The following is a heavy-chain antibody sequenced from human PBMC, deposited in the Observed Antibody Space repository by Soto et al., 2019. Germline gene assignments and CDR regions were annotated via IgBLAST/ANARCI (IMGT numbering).Heavy chain of an antibody. J-gene: IGHJ5*02. CDR2: IDWDDDK. CDR3: ARRGVRAAATNWFDP. D-gene: IGHD6-13*01. V-gene: IGHV2-70*01. Sequence: SGPTLVNPTQTLTLTCTFSGFSLSTSGMCVSRIRQPPGKALEWLALIDWDDDKYYSTSLKTRLTISKDTSKNQVVLTMTNMDPVDTATYYCARRGVRAAATNWFDPWGQGILVTVSS. CDR1: GFSLSTSGMC.